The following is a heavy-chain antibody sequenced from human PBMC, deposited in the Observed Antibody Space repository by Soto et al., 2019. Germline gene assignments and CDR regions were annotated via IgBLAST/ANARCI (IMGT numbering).Heavy chain of an antibody. CDR2: ISYDGSNK. CDR3: ATTYCSSTSCYLKSYFDY. Sequence: GGSLRLSCAASGFTFSSYAMHWVRQAPGKGLEWVAVISYDGSNKYYADSVKGRFTISRDNSKNTLYLQMNSLRAEDTAVYYCATTYCSSTSCYLKSYFDYWGQGTLVTVSS. J-gene: IGHJ4*02. CDR1: GFTFSSYA. V-gene: IGHV3-30-3*01. D-gene: IGHD2-2*01.